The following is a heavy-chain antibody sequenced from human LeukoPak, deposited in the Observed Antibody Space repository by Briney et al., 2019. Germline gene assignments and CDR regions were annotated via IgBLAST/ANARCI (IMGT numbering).Heavy chain of an antibody. J-gene: IGHJ5*02. CDR2: IYHSGST. CDR1: GGSISSGGYS. V-gene: IGHV4-30-2*01. CDR3: ARDVRGRFDP. D-gene: IGHD6-13*01. Sequence: SETLSLTCAVSGGSISSGGYSWSWIRQPPGKGLEWIGYIYHSGSTYYNPSLKSRVTISVDRSKNQFSLKLSSVTAADTAVYYCARDVRGRFDPWGQGTLVTVSS.